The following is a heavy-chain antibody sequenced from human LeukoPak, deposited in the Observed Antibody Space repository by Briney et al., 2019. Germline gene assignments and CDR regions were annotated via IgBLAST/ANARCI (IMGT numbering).Heavy chain of an antibody. Sequence: PSETLSLTXAVYGGSFSGYYWSWIRQPPGKGLEWIGEINHSGSTNYNPSLKSRVTISVDTSKNQFSLKLSSVTAADTAVYYCARSVEASGHFDYWGQGTLVSVSS. CDR3: ARSVEASGHFDY. D-gene: IGHD2-2*01. J-gene: IGHJ4*02. V-gene: IGHV4-34*01. CDR1: GGSFSGYY. CDR2: INHSGST.